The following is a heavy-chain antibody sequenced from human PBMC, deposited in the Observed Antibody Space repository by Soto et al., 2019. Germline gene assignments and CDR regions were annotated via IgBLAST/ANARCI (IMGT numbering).Heavy chain of an antibody. CDR2: IYHSVST. CDR1: GVSISSGGYS. V-gene: IGHV4-30-2*01. CDR3: ARVPSP. J-gene: IGHJ5*02. Sequence: PSETLSLTCAVSGVSISSGGYSWGWIRQPPGKGLEWIGYIYHSVSTYYNPSLKSRVTISVDRSKNQFSLKLSSVTAADTAVYYCARVPSPWGQGTLVTVSS.